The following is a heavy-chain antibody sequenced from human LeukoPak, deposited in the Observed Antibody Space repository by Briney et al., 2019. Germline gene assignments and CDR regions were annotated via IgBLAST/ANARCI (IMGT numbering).Heavy chain of an antibody. CDR1: GFXFDDYG. V-gene: IGHV3-20*04. Sequence: GGSLRLSCVASGFXFDDYGMSWVRQAPGKGLEWVSGINWNGGGTGYADSVKGRFTISRDNAKNSLYLQMNSLRAEDTALYYCARALGHSGSRWGQGTLVTVSS. J-gene: IGHJ1*01. CDR3: ARALGHSGSR. CDR2: INWNGGGT. D-gene: IGHD1-26*01.